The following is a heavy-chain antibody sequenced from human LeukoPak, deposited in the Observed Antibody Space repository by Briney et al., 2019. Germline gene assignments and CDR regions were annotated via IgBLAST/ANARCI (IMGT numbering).Heavy chain of an antibody. CDR1: GFPFDDYG. J-gene: IGHJ4*02. V-gene: IGHV3-20*04. CDR3: ARDRTYDSSGYYGGGFDY. CDR2: INWNGRST. D-gene: IGHD3-22*01. Sequence: GGSLRLSCVASGFPFDDYGVSWVRQAPGKGLEWVSGINWNGRSTGYADSVKGRFTISRDNAKNSLYLQMNSLRAEDTAVYYCARDRTYDSSGYYGGGFDYWGQGTLVTVSS.